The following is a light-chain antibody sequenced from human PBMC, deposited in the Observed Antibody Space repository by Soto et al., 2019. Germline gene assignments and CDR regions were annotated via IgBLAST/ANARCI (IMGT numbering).Light chain of an antibody. Sequence: EIVMTQSPATLSVSPGERATLSCRASQSVSNNLAWYQKKPGQAPRLLIYGASTMATGIPAMFSGSGSGTEFTLTISSLQSEDFAFYYCQQYNNWWTFGQGTRVDIK. V-gene: IGKV3-15*01. CDR1: QSVSNN. CDR3: QQYNNWWT. CDR2: GAS. J-gene: IGKJ1*01.